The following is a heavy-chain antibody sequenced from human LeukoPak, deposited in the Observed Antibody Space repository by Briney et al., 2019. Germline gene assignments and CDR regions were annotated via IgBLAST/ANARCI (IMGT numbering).Heavy chain of an antibody. CDR1: GYSFTSYR. V-gene: IGHV5-51*01. CDR2: IYPGDSDT. Sequence: GESLKISCKGSGYSFTSYRIGWVRQMPGKGLEWMGIIYPGDSDTRYSPSFQGQVTISADKSISTAYLQWSSLKASDTAMYYCARHPTYDFWSGYYKAPSPDYYYGMDVWGQGTTVTVSS. D-gene: IGHD3-3*01. J-gene: IGHJ6*02. CDR3: ARHPTYDFWSGYYKAPSPDYYYGMDV.